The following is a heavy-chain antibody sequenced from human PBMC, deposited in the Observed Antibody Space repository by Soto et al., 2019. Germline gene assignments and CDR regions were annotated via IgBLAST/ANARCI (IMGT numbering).Heavy chain of an antibody. Sequence: TLSLTCTVSGDSVSSVGFHWAWLRRPPGKGLEWIGYIYNGGSTYYRPSLESRMHISLDATRNHYSLRLTSVTAADTAVYFCARAPVGLDTISYFDYWGQGKLVTVSS. V-gene: IGHV4-30-4*01. D-gene: IGHD3-3*01. CDR1: GDSVSSVGFH. CDR3: ARAPVGLDTISYFDY. CDR2: IYNGGST. J-gene: IGHJ4*02.